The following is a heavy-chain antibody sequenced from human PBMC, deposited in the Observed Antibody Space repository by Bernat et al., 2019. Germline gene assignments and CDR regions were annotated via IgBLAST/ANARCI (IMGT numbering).Heavy chain of an antibody. CDR3: ERDLGKRGGTMVQEPYGMDV. Sequence: QVQLVESGGGVVQPGRSLRLSCAASGFTFSSYAMHWVRQAPGKGLEWVAVISYDGSNKYYADSVKGRFTISRDNSKNTLYLQMNSLRAEDTAVYYCERDLGKRGGTMVQEPYGMDVWGQGTTVTVSS. D-gene: IGHD3-10*01. CDR2: ISYDGSNK. J-gene: IGHJ6*02. CDR1: GFTFSSYA. V-gene: IGHV3-30-3*01.